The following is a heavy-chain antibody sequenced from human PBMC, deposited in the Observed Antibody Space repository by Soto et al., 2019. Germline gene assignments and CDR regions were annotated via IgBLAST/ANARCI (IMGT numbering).Heavy chain of an antibody. CDR1: WGSIRGHA. Sequence: SETLSLTCTFSWGSIRGHAWIWVRQPAGRGLEWIGHIYPSGSTSYNPSLRSRVTMSLDTSNNQIFLNLTSVTAADTAVFYCVRGRSYSVYDFWGPGTLVTVSS. V-gene: IGHV4-4*07. J-gene: IGHJ4*02. CDR3: VRGRSYSVYDF. CDR2: IYPSGST. D-gene: IGHD5-12*01.